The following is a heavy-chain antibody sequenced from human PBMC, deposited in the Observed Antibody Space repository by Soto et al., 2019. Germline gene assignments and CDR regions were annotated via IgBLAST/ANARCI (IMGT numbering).Heavy chain of an antibody. Sequence: EVQLLESGGGLVQPGGSLRLSCAASGFTFSSYAMSWVRQAPGKGLEWVSAISGSGGSTYYADSVKGRFTISRDNSKNTLYLQMNSLRAEDTAVYYCARDRAVTFGGVIVRNRYFDLWGRGTLVTVSS. J-gene: IGHJ2*01. CDR2: ISGSGGST. D-gene: IGHD3-16*02. CDR3: ARDRAVTFGGVIVRNRYFDL. V-gene: IGHV3-23*01. CDR1: GFTFSSYA.